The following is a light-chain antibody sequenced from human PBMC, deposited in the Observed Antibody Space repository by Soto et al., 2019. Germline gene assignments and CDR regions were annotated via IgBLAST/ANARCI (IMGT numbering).Light chain of an antibody. CDR1: QSVSSNY. Sequence: EIVLTQSPGTLSLSPGERATLSCRASQSVSSNYLAWYQQKPGQAPRLLISGASSRSTGIPDRFSGSWSATDFTLTISRLEPEDFAVYYCQQYGNSPRTFGQGTKLEIK. CDR2: GAS. V-gene: IGKV3-20*01. J-gene: IGKJ2*01. CDR3: QQYGNSPRT.